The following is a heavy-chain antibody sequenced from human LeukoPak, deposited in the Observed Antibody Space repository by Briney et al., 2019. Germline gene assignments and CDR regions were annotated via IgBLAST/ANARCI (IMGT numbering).Heavy chain of an antibody. V-gene: IGHV3-21*01. D-gene: IGHD3-3*01. CDR3: ARDLPPDFWSV. Sequence: GGSLRLSCAASGFTFSSYSMNWVRQAPGKGLEWVSSISSSSSYIYYADSVKGRFTISRDNAKNSLYLQMNSLRAEDTAVYYCARDLPPDFWSVWGQGTLVTVSS. CDR1: GFTFSSYS. J-gene: IGHJ4*02. CDR2: ISSSSSYI.